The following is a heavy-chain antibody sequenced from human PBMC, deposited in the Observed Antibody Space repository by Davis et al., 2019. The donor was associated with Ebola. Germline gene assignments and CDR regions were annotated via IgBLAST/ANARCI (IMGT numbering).Heavy chain of an antibody. V-gene: IGHV3-30*02. CDR3: AKDREYYYDSSGLIYFDY. CDR2: IRYDGSNK. CDR1: GFTFSSYG. D-gene: IGHD3-22*01. J-gene: IGHJ4*02. Sequence: GESLKISCAASGFTFSSYGMHWVRQAPGKGLEWVAFIRYDGSNKYYADSVKGRFTISRDNSKNTLYLQMNSLRAEDTAVYYCAKDREYYYDSSGLIYFDYWGQGTLVTVSS.